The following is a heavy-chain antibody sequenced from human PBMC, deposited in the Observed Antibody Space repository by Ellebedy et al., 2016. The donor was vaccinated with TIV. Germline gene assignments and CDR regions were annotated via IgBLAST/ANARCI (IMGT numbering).Heavy chain of an antibody. CDR1: GFTFSIYA. V-gene: IGHV3-23*01. J-gene: IGHJ6*02. D-gene: IGHD5-18*01. CDR2: ISSGGSTT. Sequence: ETLSLTCAASGFTFSIYAMSWVRQAPGKGLEWVSAISSGGSTTYYADSVKGRFTISRDNSKDTLYLQVSSLGVEDTAIYYCAKDFNPDTHLVHGMDVWGQGTTVTVSS. CDR3: AKDFNPDTHLVHGMDV.